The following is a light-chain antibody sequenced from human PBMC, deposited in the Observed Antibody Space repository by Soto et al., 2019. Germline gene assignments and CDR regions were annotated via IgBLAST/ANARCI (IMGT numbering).Light chain of an antibody. Sequence: EIVMTQSPATLSVSPGERATLSCRSSQSVADNLAWFQQKPGQGPRLLIYGASTRATGIPARFSGSGSGTDFTLTISSLQAEDVAVYYCQQYYTTPLTFGQGTKVDIK. V-gene: IGKV3-15*01. CDR1: QSVADN. CDR3: QQYYTTPLT. J-gene: IGKJ1*01. CDR2: GAS.